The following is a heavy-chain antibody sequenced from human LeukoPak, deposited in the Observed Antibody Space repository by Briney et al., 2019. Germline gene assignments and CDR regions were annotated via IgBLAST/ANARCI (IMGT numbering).Heavy chain of an antibody. CDR2: IYYSGST. Sequence: PSETLSLTCSVSGGSISNSDYYWGWIRQPPGKGLEWIGNIYYSGSTYYNPSLKSRVTISVDTSNNQFSLKLSSVTAADTAVYYCARVQESQIDYYFDYWGQGTLVTVSS. CDR3: ARVQESQIDYYFDY. J-gene: IGHJ4*02. D-gene: IGHD3-9*01. V-gene: IGHV4-39*07. CDR1: GGSISNSDYY.